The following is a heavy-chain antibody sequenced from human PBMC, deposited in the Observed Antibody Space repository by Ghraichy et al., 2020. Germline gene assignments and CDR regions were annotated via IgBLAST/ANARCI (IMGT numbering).Heavy chain of an antibody. CDR3: ARASRVVRFYYYDGMDV. CDR2: ISSSSRFT. CDR1: GFILSDYN. D-gene: IGHD4-23*01. V-gene: IGHV3-48*02. J-gene: IGHJ6*02. Sequence: GESLRLSCSASGFILSDYNMNWVRQAPGKGLEWLSYISSSSRFTSYADSVKGRFTISRDNAKNSLELQMNSLRDEDMAVYYCARASRVVRFYYYDGMDVWGQGTTVTV.